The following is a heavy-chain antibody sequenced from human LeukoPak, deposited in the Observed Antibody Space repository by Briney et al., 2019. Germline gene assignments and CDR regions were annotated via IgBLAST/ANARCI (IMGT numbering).Heavy chain of an antibody. CDR3: ARGSAWYLVY. CDR1: GFTFSSYA. Sequence: GGPLRLSCAASGFTFSSYAMTWVRQAPGKGLEWVSTIGGSGGSTYSADSVKGRFTISRDNSKNTLYLQMKSLRAEDTAVYYCARGSAWYLVYWGQGTLVTVSS. D-gene: IGHD3-16*01. J-gene: IGHJ4*02. CDR2: IGGSGGST. V-gene: IGHV3-23*01.